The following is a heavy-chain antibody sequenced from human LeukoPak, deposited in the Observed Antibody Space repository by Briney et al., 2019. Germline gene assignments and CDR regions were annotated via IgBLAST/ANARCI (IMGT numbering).Heavy chain of an antibody. D-gene: IGHD4-17*01. CDR3: ARVSDFGDYLIN. V-gene: IGHV4-59*01. CDR1: GGSISSYY. J-gene: IGHJ4*02. Sequence: SETLSLTCTVSGGSISSYYWSWIRQPPGKGLEWIGYIYYSGSTNYNPSLKSRVTISVDTSKNQFSLKLSSVTAADTAVYYCARVSDFGDYLINWGQGTLVTVSS. CDR2: IYYSGST.